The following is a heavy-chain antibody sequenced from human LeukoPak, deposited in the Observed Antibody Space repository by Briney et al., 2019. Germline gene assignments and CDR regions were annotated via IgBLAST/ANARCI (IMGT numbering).Heavy chain of an antibody. J-gene: IGHJ4*02. D-gene: IGHD3-10*01. V-gene: IGHV3-30*02. CDR3: AKAIWVAATSSWFCLDY. CDR1: GFTFSSYG. CDR2: IRHDGSNK. Sequence: PGGSLRLPCAASGFTFSSYGMHWVRQAPGKGQEWVAFIRHDGSNKYYADSVKGRFTISRDNSRNTLYLQMNSLRPEDTAVYYCAKAIWVAATSSWFCLDYWGQGTLVTVSS.